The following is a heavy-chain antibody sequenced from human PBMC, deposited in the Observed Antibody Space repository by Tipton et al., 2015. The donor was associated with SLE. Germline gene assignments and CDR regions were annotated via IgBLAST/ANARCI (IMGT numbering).Heavy chain of an antibody. J-gene: IGHJ5*01. CDR2: ISGSAGAT. CDR3: ASRLAARRDTCFDS. D-gene: IGHD6-6*01. CDR1: GYSVSSGYY. V-gene: IGHV3-23*01. Sequence: LSLTCVVSGYSVSSGYYWGWIRQPPGKGLEWVSGISGSAGATYYADSVRGRFTISRDNSKNTLYLQMNSLRAEDTAVYYCASRLAARRDTCFDSWGQGTLVTVSS.